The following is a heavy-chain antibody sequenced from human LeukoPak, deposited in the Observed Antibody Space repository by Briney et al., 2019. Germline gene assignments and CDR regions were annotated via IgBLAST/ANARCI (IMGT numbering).Heavy chain of an antibody. Sequence: GGSLRLSCVVSGFTFKDYDIHWVRQTTGKGPEWVSAIGSGGYTYYADSVRGRFTISREDAETSLSLQMNNLRAEDTAVYYCVRQPDSGRYGFDHWGQGTLVTVSS. D-gene: IGHD6-19*01. CDR3: VRQPDSGRYGFDH. V-gene: IGHV3-13*01. CDR1: GFTFKDYD. CDR2: IGSGGYT. J-gene: IGHJ4*02.